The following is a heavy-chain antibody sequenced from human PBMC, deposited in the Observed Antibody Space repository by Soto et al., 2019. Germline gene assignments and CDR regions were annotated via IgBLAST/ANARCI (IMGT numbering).Heavy chain of an antibody. CDR1: GFTFSSFW. J-gene: IGHJ4*02. D-gene: IGHD3-10*01. CDR3: XXRGVDTFGLSY. Sequence: EVQLVESGGGLVQPGGSLRLSCAVSGFTFSSFWMHWVRQAPGEGLVWVSRINTDGSSTSYADSVKGRFTISRDNAKXTXXXXXXXXXXXXXXXXXXXXRGVDTFGLSYWGQGTLVTVSS. V-gene: IGHV3-74*01. CDR2: INTDGSST.